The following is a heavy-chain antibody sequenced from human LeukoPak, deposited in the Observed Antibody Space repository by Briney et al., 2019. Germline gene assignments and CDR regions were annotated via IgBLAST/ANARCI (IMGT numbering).Heavy chain of an antibody. V-gene: IGHV3-7*01. D-gene: IGHD5-18*01. J-gene: IGHJ6*03. CDR1: GFTFSSYG. CDR3: ARDRREIKLWPREYYYYYMDV. CDR2: IKQDGSEK. Sequence: GGSLRLSCAASGFTFSSYGMSWVRQAPGKGLEWVANIKQDGSEKYYVDSVKGRFTISRDNAKNSLYLQMNSLRAEDTAVYYCARDRREIKLWPREYYYYYMDVWGKGTTVTISS.